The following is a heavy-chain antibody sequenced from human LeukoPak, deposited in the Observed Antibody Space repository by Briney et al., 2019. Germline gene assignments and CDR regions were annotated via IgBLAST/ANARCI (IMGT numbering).Heavy chain of an antibody. CDR3: ATEGDSDAFDI. V-gene: IGHV3-74*01. CDR2: INSDGSST. D-gene: IGHD2-15*01. CDR1: GFTFSSYW. Sequence: GGSLRLSCAASGFTFSSYWMHWVRQAPGKGLLWVSRINSDGSSTSYADSVKGRFTISRDNAKNTLYLQMNSLRAEDTAVYYCATEGDSDAFDIWGQGTMVTVSS. J-gene: IGHJ3*02.